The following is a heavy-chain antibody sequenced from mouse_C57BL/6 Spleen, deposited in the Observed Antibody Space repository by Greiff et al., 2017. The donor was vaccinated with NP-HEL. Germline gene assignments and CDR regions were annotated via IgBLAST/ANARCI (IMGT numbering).Heavy chain of an antibody. CDR2: IYPGDGDT. CDR3: ARSGDDYYGSREGFDY. CDR1: GYAFSSSW. D-gene: IGHD1-1*01. Sequence: QVQLKESGPELVKPGASVKISCKASGYAFSSSWMNWVKQRPGKGLEWIGRIYPGDGDTNYNGKFKGKATLTADKSSSTAYMQLSSLTSEDSAVYFCARSGDDYYGSREGFDYWGQGTTLTVSS. V-gene: IGHV1-82*01. J-gene: IGHJ2*01.